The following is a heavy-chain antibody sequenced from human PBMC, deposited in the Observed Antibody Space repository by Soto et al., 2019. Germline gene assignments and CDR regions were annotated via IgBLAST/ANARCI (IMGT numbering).Heavy chain of an antibody. Sequence: GGSLRLSCAASGFTFSSYDMHWVRQATGKGLEWVSAIGTAGDTYYPGSVKGRFTISRENAKNSLYLQMNSLRAGDTAVYYCARAKRIAARPGYYGMDVWGQGAPVTVYS. D-gene: IGHD6-6*01. CDR2: IGTAGDT. J-gene: IGHJ6*02. V-gene: IGHV3-13*01. CDR3: ARAKRIAARPGYYGMDV. CDR1: GFTFSSYD.